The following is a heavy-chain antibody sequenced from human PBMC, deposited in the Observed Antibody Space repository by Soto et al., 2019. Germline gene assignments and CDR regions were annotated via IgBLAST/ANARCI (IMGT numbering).Heavy chain of an antibody. CDR3: VKSRGGNNFDFFD. J-gene: IGHJ4*02. CDR2: IRGNGDPP. Sequence: GGSLRLSCAASGFTFSSYAMHWVRQAPGKGLEYVSGIRGNGDPPFYADSVKGRFTISRDNSKNTLYLQMSSLSADDTAVYYCVKSRGGNNFDFFDWGQGALVTVSS. V-gene: IGHV3-64D*06. CDR1: GFTFSSYA. D-gene: IGHD5-12*01.